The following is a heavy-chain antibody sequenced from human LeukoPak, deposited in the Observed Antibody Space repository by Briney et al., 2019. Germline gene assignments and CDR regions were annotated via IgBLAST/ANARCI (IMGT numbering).Heavy chain of an antibody. CDR1: GGSISSSSYY. J-gene: IGHJ4*02. D-gene: IGHD6-19*01. CDR2: IYYSGST. CDR3: ARLEYSSGWSIDY. Sequence: SETLSLTCTVSGGSISSSSYYWGWLRQPPGKGLEWIGSIYYSGSTYYNPSLKSRVTISVDTSKNQFSLKLSSVTAADTAVYYCARLEYSSGWSIDYWGQGTLVTVSS. V-gene: IGHV4-39*01.